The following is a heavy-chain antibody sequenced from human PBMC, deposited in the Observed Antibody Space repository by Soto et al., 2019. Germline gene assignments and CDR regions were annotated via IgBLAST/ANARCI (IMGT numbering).Heavy chain of an antibody. V-gene: IGHV1-3*01. CDR2: INAGNGNT. CDR1: GYTFTSYA. D-gene: IGHD6-19*01. J-gene: IGHJ4*02. CDR3: ARAPWSSGWLTH. Sequence: GASVKVSCKASGYTFTSYAMHWVRQAPGQRLEWMGWINAGNGNTKYSQKFQGRVTITADESTSTAYMELSSLRSEDTAVYYCARAPWSSGWLTHWGQGTLVTVSS.